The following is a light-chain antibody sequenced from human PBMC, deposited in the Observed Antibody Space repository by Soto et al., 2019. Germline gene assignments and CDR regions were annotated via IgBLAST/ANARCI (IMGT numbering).Light chain of an antibody. J-gene: IGLJ1*01. V-gene: IGLV1-44*01. Sequence: QSALTQPPSASGTRGQRFTISCSGSNSNIGSNTVNWYQQSPGTAPKLLIYYDKLRPSGVPDRISGSKSGTSASLAISGLQSDDEADYYCAACDDSLNGRVFGTGTKVTVL. CDR3: AACDDSLNGRV. CDR2: YDK. CDR1: NSNIGSNT.